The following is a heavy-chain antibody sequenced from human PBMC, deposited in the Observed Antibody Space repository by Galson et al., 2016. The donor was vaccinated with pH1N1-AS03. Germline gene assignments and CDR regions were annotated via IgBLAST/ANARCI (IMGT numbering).Heavy chain of an antibody. CDR2: ISDNGINT. CDR1: GFTFRTFS. V-gene: IGHV3-64D*06. CDR3: IKEGNRLYSRRSDALDI. Sequence: SLRLSCAASGFTFRTFSIYWVRQAPGKGLEYVSGISDNGINTYYADPVKARFTISRDKSKNTVYLKMNSLRTEDTAVYYCIKEGNRLYSRRSDALDIWARGTMVTVSA. D-gene: IGHD6-13*01. J-gene: IGHJ3*02.